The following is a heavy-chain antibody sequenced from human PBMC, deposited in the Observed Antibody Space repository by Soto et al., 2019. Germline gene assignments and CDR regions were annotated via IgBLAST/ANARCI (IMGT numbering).Heavy chain of an antibody. J-gene: IGHJ4*02. D-gene: IGHD4-17*01. CDR2: IAVGSGYT. Sequence: SVKVSCKASGFTFTSSAFQWVRQARGQRLEWIGWIAVGSGYTNYAQRFQDRVTLTRDMSTATTYMELSSVTAADTAVYYCAREGWDGDYGYWGQGTLVTVSS. V-gene: IGHV1-58*01. CDR3: AREGWDGDYGY. CDR1: GFTFTSSA.